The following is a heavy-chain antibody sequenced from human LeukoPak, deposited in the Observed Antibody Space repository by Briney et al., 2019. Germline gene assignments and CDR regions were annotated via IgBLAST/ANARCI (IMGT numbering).Heavy chain of an antibody. CDR3: AGDTSMVTSWYFDL. CDR1: GGSISGYF. D-gene: IGHD5-18*01. V-gene: IGHV4-59*01. Sequence: PSQTLSLTCTVSGGSISGYFWNWIRQPPGKGLEWIGYMYYGGSTNYNPSLKSRVTISGDTSKNQFSLKLSSVTAADTAVYYCAGDTSMVTSWYFDLWGRGTLVTVSS. J-gene: IGHJ2*01. CDR2: MYYGGST.